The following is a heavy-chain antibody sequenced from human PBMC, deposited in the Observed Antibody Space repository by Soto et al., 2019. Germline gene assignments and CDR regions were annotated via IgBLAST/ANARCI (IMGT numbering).Heavy chain of an antibody. CDR2: IYPRDSDT. V-gene: IGHV5-51*01. CDR3: VRRSDWFNL. Sequence: GEALKISCKGSGYSVTLYWIGWVRQMPGKGLEWMGIIYPRDSDTRYSPSFEGQVTISADKSISTAYLQWSSLKASDTAIYYCVRRSDWFNLWGQGTLVTVAS. J-gene: IGHJ5*02. CDR1: GYSVTLYW.